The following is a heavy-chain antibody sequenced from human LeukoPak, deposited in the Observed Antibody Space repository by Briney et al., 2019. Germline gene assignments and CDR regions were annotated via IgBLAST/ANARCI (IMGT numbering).Heavy chain of an antibody. V-gene: IGHV1-3*01. Sequence: GGSLRLSCAASGFTLSSYGMHWVRQAPGQRLEWMGWINAGNGNTKYSQKFQGRVTITRDTSASTAYMELSSLRSEDTAVYYCAREKSGPGYSGYDLDYWGQGTLVTVSS. D-gene: IGHD5-12*01. J-gene: IGHJ4*02. CDR1: GFTLSSYG. CDR2: INAGNGNT. CDR3: AREKSGPGYSGYDLDY.